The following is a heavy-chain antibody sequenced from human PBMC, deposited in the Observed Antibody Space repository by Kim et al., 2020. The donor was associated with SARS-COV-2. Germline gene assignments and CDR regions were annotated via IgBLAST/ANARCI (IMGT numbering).Heavy chain of an antibody. D-gene: IGHD6-19*01. V-gene: IGHV3-23*01. CDR1: GFTFSSYA. CDR3: AKTHSSGWTFDY. Sequence: GGSLRLSCAASGFTFSSYAMSWVRQALGKGLEWVSLIRYTGDTYYADSVKGRFTISRDNSKSTLYLQTNSLRAGDTAVYYCAKTHSSGWTFDYWGQGTLVTVSS. J-gene: IGHJ4*02. CDR2: IRYTGDT.